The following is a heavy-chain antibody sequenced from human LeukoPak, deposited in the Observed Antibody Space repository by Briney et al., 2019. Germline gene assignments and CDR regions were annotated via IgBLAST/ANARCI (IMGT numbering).Heavy chain of an antibody. CDR1: GYTFTGYH. J-gene: IGHJ4*02. Sequence: SVKVSCKASGYTFTGYHMHWVRQAPGQGLEWMGWIYPNSGATKYAQKFQGRVTMTRDTSISTAYMELSGLRSDDTAVYYCGTLLSNGPFDYWGQGSLVTVSS. CDR2: IYPNSGAT. CDR3: GTLLSNGPFDY. V-gene: IGHV1-2*02.